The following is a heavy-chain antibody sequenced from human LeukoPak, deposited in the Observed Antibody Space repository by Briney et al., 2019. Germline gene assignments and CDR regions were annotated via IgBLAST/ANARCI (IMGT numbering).Heavy chain of an antibody. CDR2: TSSGSSWI. CDR3: ARDAGGRTQREGWFDP. J-gene: IGHJ5*02. Sequence: GGSLRLSCTVSGFTVSSNSMNWVRQAPGKGLEWVASTSSGSSWIYYADSVRGRFTISRDNAKNLLYLQMNSLRVEDTAIYYCARDAGGRTQREGWFDPWGQGTLVTVSS. D-gene: IGHD1-1*01. CDR1: GFTVSSNS. V-gene: IGHV3-21*06.